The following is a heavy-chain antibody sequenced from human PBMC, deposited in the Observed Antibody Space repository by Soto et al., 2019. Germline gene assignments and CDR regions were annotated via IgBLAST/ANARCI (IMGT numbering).Heavy chain of an antibody. CDR1: GFTFNNSG. D-gene: IGHD6-19*01. Sequence: QVQLVESGGGVVQPGRSLRLSCAVSGFTFNNSGMHWIRQAPGKGLEWVAVISFDGSETYYDDSMKGRFTISRDNSQNMLQLQMNSLRAEDTAIYYWAKDRVPGAYGHYYGMDVWGQGTTVTVSS. CDR3: AKDRVPGAYGHYYGMDV. J-gene: IGHJ6*02. CDR2: ISFDGSET. V-gene: IGHV3-30*18.